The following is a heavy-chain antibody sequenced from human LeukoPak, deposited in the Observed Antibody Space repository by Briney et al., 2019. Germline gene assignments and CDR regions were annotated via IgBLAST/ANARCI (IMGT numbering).Heavy chain of an antibody. CDR2: IYSSENT. CDR3: ASRLWFGEIDMDV. V-gene: IGHV4-39*01. Sequence: SETLSLTCTVSGGSISSSSYYWGWIRQPPGKGLEWIGSIYSSENTYYNPSLKSRVTISVDTSKNQFSLKLNSVTAADTAVYYCASRLWFGEIDMDVWGKGTMVTISS. CDR1: GGSISSSSYY. J-gene: IGHJ6*03. D-gene: IGHD3-10*01.